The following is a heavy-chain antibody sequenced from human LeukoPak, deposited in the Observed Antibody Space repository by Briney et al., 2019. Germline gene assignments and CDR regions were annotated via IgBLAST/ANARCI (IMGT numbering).Heavy chain of an antibody. D-gene: IGHD6-19*01. CDR2: ISVYNGNK. Sequence: ASVKVSCKASGYTFNRYGITWVRQAPGQGLEWMGWISVYNGNKNYAQKFQGRVTMTTDTSTSTAYMEVRSLRSDGTAVYYCARVNSAQWLVGVNFDYWGQGTLGTVSS. V-gene: IGHV1-18*01. CDR1: GYTFNRYG. CDR3: ARVNSAQWLVGVNFDY. J-gene: IGHJ4*02.